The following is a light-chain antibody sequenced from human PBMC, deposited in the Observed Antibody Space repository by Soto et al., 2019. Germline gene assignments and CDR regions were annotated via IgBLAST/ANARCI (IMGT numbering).Light chain of an antibody. CDR2: KAS. V-gene: IGKV1-5*03. Sequence: DIQMTQSPSTLSASVGDRVTITCRASESISIWLAWYQQKPGKAPKLLIYKASSLESGVPSRFSGSGSGTEFTLTISSLQPDDFATSYCQQYNSYWTFGQGTKVEIK. CDR1: ESISIW. J-gene: IGKJ1*01. CDR3: QQYNSYWT.